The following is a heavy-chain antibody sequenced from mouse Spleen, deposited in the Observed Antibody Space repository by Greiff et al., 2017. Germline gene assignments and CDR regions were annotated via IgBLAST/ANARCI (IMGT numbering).Heavy chain of an antibody. V-gene: IGHV1-81*01. CDR3: ARDWDGGYFDY. Sequence: QVQLQQSGAELARPGASVKLSCKASGYTFTSYGISWVKQRTGQGLKWIGEIYPRSGNTYYNEKFKGKATLTADKSSSTAYMELRSLTSEDSAVYFCARDWDGGYFDYWGQGTTLTVSS. CDR1: GYTFTSYG. J-gene: IGHJ2*01. D-gene: IGHD4-1*01. CDR2: IYPRSGNT.